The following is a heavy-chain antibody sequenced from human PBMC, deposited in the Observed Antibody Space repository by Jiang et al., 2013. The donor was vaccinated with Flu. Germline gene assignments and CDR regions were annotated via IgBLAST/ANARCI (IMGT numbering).Heavy chain of an antibody. D-gene: IGHD1-26*01. CDR3: ARVGELTVNYGMDV. Sequence: GAEVKKPGESLRISCKASGYTFTTYWIGWVRQMPGKGLEWMGIIYPGASDTRYSPSFEGQVTISADKSLSTAYLQWNSLKASDTAMYYCARVGELTVNYGMDVWGQGTTVTVSS. V-gene: IGHV5-51*01. CDR1: GYTFTTYW. CDR2: IYPGASDT. J-gene: IGHJ6*02.